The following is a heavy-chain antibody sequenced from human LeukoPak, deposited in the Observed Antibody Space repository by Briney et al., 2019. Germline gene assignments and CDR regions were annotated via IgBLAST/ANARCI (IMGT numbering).Heavy chain of an antibody. CDR3: TTDFSGG. D-gene: IGHD3-10*01. J-gene: IGHJ4*02. Sequence: GGSLRLSCAASGFTFSNAWMSWVRQAPGKGLEWVGRIKSKTGGGTTDYAAPVKGRFTISRDDSKNTLYLQMNSLKTEDTAVYYCTTDFSGGWGQGTLVTVSS. V-gene: IGHV3-15*01. CDR2: IKSKTGGGTT. CDR1: GFTFSNAW.